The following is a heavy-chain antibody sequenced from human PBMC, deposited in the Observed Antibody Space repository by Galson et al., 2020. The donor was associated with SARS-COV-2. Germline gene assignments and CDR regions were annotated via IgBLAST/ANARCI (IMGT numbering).Heavy chain of an antibody. Sequence: GESLKISCAASGFTFSSYWMNWVRQAPGKGLVWVSRINNDGSSTSYADSVKGRFTISRDNAKNTLYLQMNSLRAEDTAVYYCARVPPSRNDRLGEPEGPWGQGTLVTVSS. J-gene: IGHJ5*02. CDR3: ARVPPSRNDRLGEPEGP. D-gene: IGHD3-16*01. CDR2: INNDGSST. V-gene: IGHV3-74*01. CDR1: GFTFSSYW.